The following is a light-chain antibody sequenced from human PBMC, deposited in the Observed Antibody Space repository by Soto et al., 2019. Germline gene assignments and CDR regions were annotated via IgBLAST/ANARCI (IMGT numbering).Light chain of an antibody. CDR3: QSYDSSLSGYV. J-gene: IGLJ1*01. Sequence: QPVLTQPPSVSGAPGQTVTISCTGSSSNIGAGYDVNWYHQLPGTAPQLLIHGNSNRPSGVPDRFSGSKSGSSASLAITGLQAEDEADYFCQSYDSSLSGYVFGPGTKLTVL. V-gene: IGLV1-40*01. CDR2: GNS. CDR1: SSNIGAGYD.